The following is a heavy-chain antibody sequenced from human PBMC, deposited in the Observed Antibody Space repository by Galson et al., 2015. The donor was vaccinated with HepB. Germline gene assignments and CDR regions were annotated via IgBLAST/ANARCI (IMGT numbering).Heavy chain of an antibody. CDR1: GYTFTSYY. Sequence: SVKVSCKASGYTFTSYYMHWVRQAPGQGLEWMGIINPSGGSTSYAQKFQGRVTMTRDTSTSTVYMELSSLRSEDTAVYYCAREVVVVPAAIAPGAFDIWGQGTMVTVSS. CDR3: AREVVVVPAAIAPGAFDI. V-gene: IGHV1-46*01. CDR2: INPSGGST. J-gene: IGHJ3*02. D-gene: IGHD2-2*01.